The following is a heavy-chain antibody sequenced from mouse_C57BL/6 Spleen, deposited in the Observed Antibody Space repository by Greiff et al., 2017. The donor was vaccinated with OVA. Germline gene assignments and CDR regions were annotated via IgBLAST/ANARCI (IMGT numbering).Heavy chain of an antibody. V-gene: IGHV1-55*01. Sequence: VQLQQPGAELVKPGASVKMSCKASGYTFTSYWITWVKQRPGQGLEWIGDIYPGSGSTNYNEKFKSKATLTVDTSSSTAYMQLSSLTSEDSAVYYCAKTDYGNYVEAMDYWGQGTSVTVSS. CDR3: AKTDYGNYVEAMDY. D-gene: IGHD2-1*01. J-gene: IGHJ4*01. CDR2: IYPGSGST. CDR1: GYTFTSYW.